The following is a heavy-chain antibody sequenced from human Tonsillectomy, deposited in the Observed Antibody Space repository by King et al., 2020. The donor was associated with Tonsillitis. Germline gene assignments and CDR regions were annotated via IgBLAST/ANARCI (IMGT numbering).Heavy chain of an antibody. Sequence: VQLQESGPGLVKPSQTLSITCTVSCGSISSGSYCWSWIRQPAGKGLEWIGSIYTSGSTKYNPSLKGRVTLSGDTSKNQFSLKLSSVTAADTAVYYCARTGYSSGWPMDYWGQGTLVTVSS. D-gene: IGHD6-19*01. CDR2: IYTSGST. CDR3: ARTGYSSGWPMDY. V-gene: IGHV4-61*02. J-gene: IGHJ4*02. CDR1: CGSISSGSYC.